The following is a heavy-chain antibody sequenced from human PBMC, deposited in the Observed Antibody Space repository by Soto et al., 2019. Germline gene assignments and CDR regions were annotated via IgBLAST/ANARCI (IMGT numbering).Heavy chain of an antibody. CDR3: ARKGEVTGLKY. CDR2: ISGSGGST. V-gene: IGHV3-23*01. D-gene: IGHD1-20*01. J-gene: IGHJ4*02. CDR1: GFTFSSYA. Sequence: PGGSLRLSCAASGFTFSSYAMSWVRQAPGKGLEWVSAISGSGGSTYYADSVKGRFTVSRDNAKNTLYLQMNSLRAEDTAVYYCARKGEVTGLKYWGQGTLVTVSS.